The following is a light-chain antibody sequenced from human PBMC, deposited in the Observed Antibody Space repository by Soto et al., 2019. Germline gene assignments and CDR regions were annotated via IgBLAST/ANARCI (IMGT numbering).Light chain of an antibody. CDR3: QQSDNWPPLT. CDR1: QSVSSN. V-gene: IGKV3-15*01. Sequence: EIVMTQSPAILSVSPGERATLSCRASQSVSSNLAWYQQKPGQAPRLLIYGASTRATGIPARFSGSGSGTEFTLTISSLQSEDFAVYYCQQSDNWPPLTFGGGTKVEI. CDR2: GAS. J-gene: IGKJ4*01.